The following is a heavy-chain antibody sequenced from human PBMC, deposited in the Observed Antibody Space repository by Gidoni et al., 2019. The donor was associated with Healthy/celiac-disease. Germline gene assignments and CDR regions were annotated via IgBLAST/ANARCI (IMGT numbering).Heavy chain of an antibody. Sequence: EVQLLESGGGLVQPGGSLRLSCAASGFTFSSYAMSWVRQAPGKGLEWVSAISGSGGSTYYADSVKGRFTISRDNSKNTLYLQMNSLRAEDTAVYYCAKDHYYDSSGYKHYYYYGMDVWGQGTTVTVSS. CDR2: ISGSGGST. V-gene: IGHV3-23*01. J-gene: IGHJ6*02. D-gene: IGHD3-22*01. CDR1: GFTFSSYA. CDR3: AKDHYYDSSGYKHYYYYGMDV.